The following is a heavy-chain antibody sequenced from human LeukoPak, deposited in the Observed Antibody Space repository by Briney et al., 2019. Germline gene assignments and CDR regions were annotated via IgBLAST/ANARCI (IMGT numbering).Heavy chain of an antibody. Sequence: ASVKVSCKASGYTFTSYGVSWLRQAPGQVLEWMGWISAYNGNTNYAQKLQGRVTMTTDTSTSTAYMELRSLRSDDTAVYYCARDLYCSSTSCPLGWWFDPWGQGTLVTVSS. CDR2: ISAYNGNT. D-gene: IGHD2-2*01. CDR3: ARDLYCSSTSCPLGWWFDP. CDR1: GYTFTSYG. V-gene: IGHV1-18*01. J-gene: IGHJ5*02.